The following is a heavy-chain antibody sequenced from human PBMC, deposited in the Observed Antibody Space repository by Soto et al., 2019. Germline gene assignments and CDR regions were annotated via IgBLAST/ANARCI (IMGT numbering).Heavy chain of an antibody. J-gene: IGHJ3*02. CDR1: GYTFTSYG. CDR3: ARETAEGSDAREAFDI. Sequence: ASVKVSCKASGYTFTSYGISWVRQAPGQGLEWMGWISAYNGNTNYAQKLQGRVTMTTDTSTSTAYMELRSLRSDGTAVYYCARETAEGSDAREAFDIRGQGTMVXVS. V-gene: IGHV1-18*01. CDR2: ISAYNGNT. D-gene: IGHD3-10*02.